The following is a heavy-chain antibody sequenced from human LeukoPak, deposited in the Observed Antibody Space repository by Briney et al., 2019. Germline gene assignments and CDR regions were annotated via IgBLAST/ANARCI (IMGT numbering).Heavy chain of an antibody. CDR3: AREALLPPQDAFGL. CDR1: GFTFSSYS. D-gene: IGHD2-15*01. V-gene: IGHV3-30*04. Sequence: GGSLRLSCAASGFTFSSYSVHWVRQAPGKGLEWVAVISFDGSNEYNAGSVKGRFTISRDNSKNTLYLQMNSLRPDDTAVYYCAREALLPPQDAFGLWGQGTMVIVSS. CDR2: ISFDGSNE. J-gene: IGHJ3*01.